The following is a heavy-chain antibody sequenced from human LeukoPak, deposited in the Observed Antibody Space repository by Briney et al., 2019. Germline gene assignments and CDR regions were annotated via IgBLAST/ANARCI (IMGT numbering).Heavy chain of an antibody. V-gene: IGHV3-74*01. J-gene: IGHJ6*03. D-gene: IGHD6-6*01. CDR1: GFTFSSYW. CDR3: ARDGAGSSLYMDV. CDR2: INSDGSRI. Sequence: PGGSLRLSCAASGFTFSSYWMHWVRQAPGKGLVWVSRINSDGSRISYADSVKGRFTISRDNAKNTLYLQMNSLRAEDTAVYYCARDGAGSSLYMDVWGKGTTVTVSS.